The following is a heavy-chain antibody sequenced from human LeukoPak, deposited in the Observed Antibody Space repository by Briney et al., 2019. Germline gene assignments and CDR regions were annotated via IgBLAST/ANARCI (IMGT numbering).Heavy chain of an antibody. CDR2: IRHDGSKK. V-gene: IGHV3-30*02. CDR1: GFTFSSYG. CDR3: ARVQGGGYRTADY. J-gene: IGHJ4*02. Sequence: PGGSLRLSCGASGFTFSSYGVHWVRQGPGKGLEWVAFIRHDGSKKYHADSVKGRFTISRDNSKNTLYLQMNSLRGEDTAMYYCARVQGGGYRTADYWGQGTLVTVSS. D-gene: IGHD6-19*01.